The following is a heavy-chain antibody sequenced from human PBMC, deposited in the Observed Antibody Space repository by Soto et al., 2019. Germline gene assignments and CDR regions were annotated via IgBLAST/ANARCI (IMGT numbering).Heavy chain of an antibody. D-gene: IGHD3-10*01. V-gene: IGHV3-49*03. CDR2: IRSQPYGGTA. J-gene: IGHJ4*02. CDR1: GFPFGNFL. CDR3: IGSFPF. Sequence: EVYLVESGGGLVEPGRSLRLSCTASGFPFGNFLMSWFGQAPGKGMEWVGFIRSQPYGGTAEYAASVRGRFTISRDDSKGIAYLQMNSLQTEDSGVYYCIGSFPFWGQGTLVTVSS.